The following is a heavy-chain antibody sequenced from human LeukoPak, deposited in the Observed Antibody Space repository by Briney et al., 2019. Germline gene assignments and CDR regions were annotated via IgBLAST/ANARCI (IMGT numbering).Heavy chain of an antibody. J-gene: IGHJ4*02. CDR2: IRGSGRTM. CDR3: ARDGQLAIDFDY. V-gene: IGHV3-11*01. D-gene: IGHD6-19*01. Sequence: GESLKISCAASGFTFSDYYMSWIRQAPGKGLEWVSHIRGSGRTMYYADSVKGRFTISRDNAKNSLYLQMTSLRAEDTAVYYCARDGQLAIDFDYWGRGTLVTVSS. CDR1: GFTFSDYY.